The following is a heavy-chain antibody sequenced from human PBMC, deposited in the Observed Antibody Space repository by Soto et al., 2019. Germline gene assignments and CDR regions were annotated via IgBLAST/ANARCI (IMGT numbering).Heavy chain of an antibody. J-gene: IGHJ6*02. V-gene: IGHV3-53*01. CDR2: IYSGGNT. D-gene: IGHD5-18*01. Sequence: EVQLVESGGGLIQPGGSLRLSCAASGFSVSSNYMSWVRQAPGKGLEWVSVIYSGGNTHYADSVKGRFTISRDNSKNTLYLQMNGLRAEDTAVYYCARDSTWIPYYHYGMDVWGPGTTVTVSS. CDR1: GFSVSSNY. CDR3: ARDSTWIPYYHYGMDV.